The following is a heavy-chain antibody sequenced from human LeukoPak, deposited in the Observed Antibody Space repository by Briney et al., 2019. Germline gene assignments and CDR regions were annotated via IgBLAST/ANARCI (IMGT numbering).Heavy chain of an antibody. CDR1: GFMFSGYA. Sequence: GESLKISCAASGFMFSGYAMNWVRQAPGKGLEWVSTISFSGFRTYYADSVEGRFTISRDNSKNTVYLQMSGLRAEDTAVYYCARVTEYCSGGSCYTGDDWGKGTLVTVSS. V-gene: IGHV3-23*01. J-gene: IGHJ4*02. CDR3: ARVTEYCSGGSCYTGDD. D-gene: IGHD2-15*01. CDR2: ISFSGFRT.